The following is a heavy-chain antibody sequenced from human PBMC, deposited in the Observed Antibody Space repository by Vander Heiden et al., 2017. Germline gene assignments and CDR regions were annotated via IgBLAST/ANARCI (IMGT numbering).Heavy chain of an antibody. CDR2: LIPIFGTA. Sequence: QVQLVQSGAEVKKPGSSVKVSCKASGGTFSSYAISWVPQAPGQGLEWMVGLIPIFGTANYAQKFQGRVTITADESTSTAYMELSSLRSEDTAVYYCARHQGWELLREPSTDNWFDPWGQGTLVTVSS. V-gene: IGHV1-69*01. J-gene: IGHJ5*02. CDR1: GGTFSSYA. CDR3: ARHQGWELLREPSTDNWFDP. D-gene: IGHD1-26*01.